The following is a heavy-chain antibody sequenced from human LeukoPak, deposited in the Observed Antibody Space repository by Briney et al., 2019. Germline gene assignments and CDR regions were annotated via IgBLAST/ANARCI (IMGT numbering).Heavy chain of an antibody. J-gene: IGHJ4*02. D-gene: IGHD2-2*01. CDR1: GGTFSSYA. V-gene: IGHV1-69*01. CDR2: IIPIFGTA. CDR3: ASLAGYCSSTSCPFDY. Sequence: ASVKVSCKASGGTFSSYAISWVRQAPGQGLEWMGGIIPIFGTANYAQKFQGRVTITADESTSTAYMELSSLRSEDTAEYYCASLAGYCSSTSCPFDYWGQGTLVTVSS.